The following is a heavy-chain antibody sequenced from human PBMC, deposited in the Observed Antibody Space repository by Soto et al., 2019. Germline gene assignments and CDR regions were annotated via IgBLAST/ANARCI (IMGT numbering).Heavy chain of an antibody. CDR2: ISWNSGSI. V-gene: IGHV3-9*01. J-gene: IGHJ4*02. CDR3: AKESVDDSSGYYSH. CDR1: GFTFDYYA. D-gene: IGHD3-22*01. Sequence: GGSLRLSCAASGFTFDYYAMHWVRQAPGKGLEWVSGISWNSGSIGYADSVKGRFTISRDNAKNSLYLQMNSLRAEDTALYYCAKESVDDSSGYYSHWGQGTLVTVSS.